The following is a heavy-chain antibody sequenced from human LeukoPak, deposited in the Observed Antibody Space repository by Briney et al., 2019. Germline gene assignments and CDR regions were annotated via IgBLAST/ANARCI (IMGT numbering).Heavy chain of an antibody. D-gene: IGHD3-16*02. V-gene: IGHV4-39*01. J-gene: IGHJ3*02. CDR3: ARGGDYVWGSYRLGAFDI. CDR1: GGSISSSSYY. Sequence: SETLSLTCTVSGGSISSSSYYWGWIRQPPGKGLEWIGSIYYSGSTYCNPSLKSRVTISVDTSKNQFSLKLSSVTAADTAVYYCARGGDYVWGSYRLGAFDIWGQGTMVTVSS. CDR2: IYYSGST.